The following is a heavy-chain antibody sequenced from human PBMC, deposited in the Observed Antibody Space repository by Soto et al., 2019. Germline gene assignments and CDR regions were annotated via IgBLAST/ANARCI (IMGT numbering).Heavy chain of an antibody. D-gene: IGHD3-3*01. CDR2: FDPEDGET. V-gene: IGHV1-24*01. Sequence: QVQLVQSGAEVKKPGASVKVSCKVSGYTLTDLSMQWVRQAPGKGLEWMGGFDPEDGETIYAQKIQGRVTMTEATATGTAYVELRSLRSEDTAVYYCATHRSGRFLEWLPEGYLGYWGQGTLVAVSS. CDR3: ATHRSGRFLEWLPEGYLGY. CDR1: GYTLTDLS. J-gene: IGHJ4*02.